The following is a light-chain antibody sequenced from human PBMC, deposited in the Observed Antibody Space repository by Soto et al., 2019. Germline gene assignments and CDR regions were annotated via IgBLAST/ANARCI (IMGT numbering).Light chain of an antibody. V-gene: IGKV1-6*01. Sequence: AIHMTQSPSSLSASVGDRVTITCRASQGIRNDLDWFQQKPGKAPKLLIYAASNLQSGVPARFSGSGSGTDFTLTISSLQPEDFATYYCLQKYFYPFTFXPGTKVDIK. J-gene: IGKJ3*01. CDR2: AAS. CDR3: LQKYFYPFT. CDR1: QGIRND.